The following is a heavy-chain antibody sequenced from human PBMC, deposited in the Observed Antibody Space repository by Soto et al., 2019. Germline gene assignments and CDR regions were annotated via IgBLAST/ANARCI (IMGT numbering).Heavy chain of an antibody. CDR1: GGSVSSGSYY. CDR2: IYYSGST. Sequence: PSETLSLTCTVSGGSVSSGSYYWSWIRQPPGKGLEWIGYIYYSGSTNYNPSLKSRVTISVDTSKNQFSLKLSSVTAADTAVYYCARGTDYYDSSGYYYIFDLWGQGTLVTVSS. D-gene: IGHD3-22*01. V-gene: IGHV4-61*01. J-gene: IGHJ4*02. CDR3: ARGTDYYDSSGYYYIFDL.